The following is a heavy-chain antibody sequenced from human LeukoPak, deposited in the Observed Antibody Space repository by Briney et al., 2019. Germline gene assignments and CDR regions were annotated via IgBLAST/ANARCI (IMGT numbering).Heavy chain of an antibody. J-gene: IGHJ4*02. CDR1: GFTFSTYW. CDR3: AKVIRSWALYFDY. V-gene: IGHV3-74*01. CDR2: IDHDGINT. D-gene: IGHD6-13*01. Sequence: GGSLRLSCAASGFTFSTYWMHWVRQAPGKGLVWVSRIDHDGINTYYADSVKGRFTISRDNAKNTLYLRMNSLRAEDTAVYYCAKVIRSWALYFDYWGQGTLVTVSS.